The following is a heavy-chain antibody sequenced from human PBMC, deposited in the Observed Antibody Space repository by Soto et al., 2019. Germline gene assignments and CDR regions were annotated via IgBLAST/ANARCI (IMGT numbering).Heavy chain of an antibody. D-gene: IGHD2-2*01. CDR3: ARVPDR. Sequence: SETLSLTCAVYGGSFSGYYWTWIRQPPGTGLVWIGEINHSGSTNYNPSLKSRVTISVDRSKNQFSLKLSSVTAADTAVYYCARVPDRWGQGTRVTVSS. V-gene: IGHV4-34*01. CDR2: INHSGST. J-gene: IGHJ5*02. CDR1: GGSFSGYY.